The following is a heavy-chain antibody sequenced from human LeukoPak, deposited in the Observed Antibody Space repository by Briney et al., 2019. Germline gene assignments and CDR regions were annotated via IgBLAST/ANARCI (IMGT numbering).Heavy chain of an antibody. Sequence: GGSLRLSCAASGFTFDDYAMHWVRQAPGKGLEWVSCISWNSGSIGYADSVKGRFTISRDNAKNSLYLQMNSLRAEDTALYYCAKAMGRFGELLAPGFDYWGQGTLVTVSS. CDR3: AKAMGRFGELLAPGFDY. CDR1: GFTFDDYA. D-gene: IGHD3-10*01. J-gene: IGHJ4*02. CDR2: ISWNSGSI. V-gene: IGHV3-9*01.